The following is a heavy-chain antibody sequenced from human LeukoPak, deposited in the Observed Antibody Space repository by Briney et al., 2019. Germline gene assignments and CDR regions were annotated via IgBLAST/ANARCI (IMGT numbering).Heavy chain of an antibody. J-gene: IGHJ6*02. V-gene: IGHV3-48*03. Sequence: QPGGSLRLSCVTSKFTFSSYEMNWVRQAPGEGLEWVSYISSSGSTIYYADSVKGRFTISRDDAKNSLYLQMNSLRDEDTAVYYCARDCDDILTGYFPFYYYYYGMDVWGQGTTVTVSS. D-gene: IGHD3-9*01. CDR3: ARDCDDILTGYFPFYYYYYGMDV. CDR1: KFTFSSYE. CDR2: ISSSGSTI.